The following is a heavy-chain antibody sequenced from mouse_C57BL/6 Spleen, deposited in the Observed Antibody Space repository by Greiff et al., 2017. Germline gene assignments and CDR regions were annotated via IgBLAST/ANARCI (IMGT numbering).Heavy chain of an antibody. D-gene: IGHD4-1*01. CDR3: ARGTGRLDY. Sequence: QVQLQQPGAELVMPGASVKLSCKASGYTFTSYWMHWVKQRPGQGLEWIGEIDPSDSYTNYNQKFKGKSTLTVDKSSSTAYMQLSSLTSEDSAVYYCARGTGRLDYWGQGTTLTVSS. CDR2: IDPSDSYT. V-gene: IGHV1-69*01. CDR1: GYTFTSYW. J-gene: IGHJ2*01.